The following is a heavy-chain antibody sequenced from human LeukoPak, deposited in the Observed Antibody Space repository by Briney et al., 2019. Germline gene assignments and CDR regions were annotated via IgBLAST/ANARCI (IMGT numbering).Heavy chain of an antibody. J-gene: IGHJ5*02. D-gene: IGHD6-13*01. CDR3: AKGESSSWYNNWFDP. V-gene: IGHV3-30*18. Sequence: GGSLRLSCAASGFTFSSYGMHWVRQAPGKGLEWVAVISYDGSNEYYADSVKGRFTISRDNSKNTLYLQMNSLRAEDTAVYYCAKGESSSWYNNWFDPWGQGTLVTVSS. CDR2: ISYDGSNE. CDR1: GFTFSSYG.